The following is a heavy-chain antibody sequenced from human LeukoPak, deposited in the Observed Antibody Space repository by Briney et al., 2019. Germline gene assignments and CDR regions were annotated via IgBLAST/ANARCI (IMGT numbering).Heavy chain of an antibody. Sequence: PGGSLRLSCAASGFTFSSYGMHWVRQAPGKGLEWVANIKQDGSEKYYVDSVKGRFTVSRDNAKNSLYLQMNSLRAEDTAVYYCARRRYSGSSQHFDYWGQGTLVTVSS. CDR1: GFTFSSYG. D-gene: IGHD1-26*01. CDR2: IKQDGSEK. J-gene: IGHJ4*02. CDR3: ARRRYSGSSQHFDY. V-gene: IGHV3-7*01.